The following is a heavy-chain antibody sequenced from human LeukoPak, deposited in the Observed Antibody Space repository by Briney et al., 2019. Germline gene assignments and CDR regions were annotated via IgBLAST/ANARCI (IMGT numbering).Heavy chain of an antibody. CDR1: GGSISSGGYY. CDR2: INHSGST. D-gene: IGHD5-18*01. V-gene: IGHV4-39*07. CDR3: VMPSQPIRGYSYGLRVLDY. Sequence: SETLSLTCTVSGGSISSGGYYWSWTRQPPGKGLEWIGEINHSGSTNYNPSLKSRVTISVDTSKNQFSLKLSSVTAADTAVYYCVMPSQPIRGYSYGLRVLDYWGQGTLVTVSS. J-gene: IGHJ4*02.